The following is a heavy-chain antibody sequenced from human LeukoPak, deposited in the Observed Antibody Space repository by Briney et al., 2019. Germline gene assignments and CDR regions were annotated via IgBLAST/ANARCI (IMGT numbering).Heavy chain of an antibody. D-gene: IGHD3-10*01. CDR2: ISWNSGSI. CDR1: GFTFDDYA. V-gene: IGHV3-9*01. Sequence: GRSLRLSCAASGFTFDDYAMHWVRQAPGKGLEWVSGISWNSGSIGYADSVKGRFTISRDNAKNSLYLQMNSLRVEDTALYYCAKGGFGELLISSGFDYWGQGTLVTVSS. CDR3: AKGGFGELLISSGFDY. J-gene: IGHJ4*02.